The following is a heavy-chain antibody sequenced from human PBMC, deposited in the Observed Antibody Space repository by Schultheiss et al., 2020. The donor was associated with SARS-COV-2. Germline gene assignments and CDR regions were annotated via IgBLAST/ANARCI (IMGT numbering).Heavy chain of an antibody. D-gene: IGHD2-15*01. CDR1: GYRFSSYG. CDR3: TKASHYCGGGTCYLTAFDY. Sequence: GGSLRLSCVVSGYRFSSYGVHWVRQAPGKGPEWVAFISSNGNTEYIDSVKGRFTISRDNSKTTLYLQMNSLRAEDTALYYCTKASHYCGGGTCYLTAFDYWAQGTLVTVSS. CDR2: ISSNGNTE. V-gene: IGHV3-30*18. J-gene: IGHJ4*02.